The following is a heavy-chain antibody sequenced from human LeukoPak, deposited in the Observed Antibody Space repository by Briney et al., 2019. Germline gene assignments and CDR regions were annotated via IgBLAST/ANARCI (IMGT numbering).Heavy chain of an antibody. Sequence: GRSLSLSCAASGFPFSSYAMHWVRPAPGKGLVWVAVISYDGSNKYYSDSVKGRFTISRDNSKNTLYLQMNSLRAEDTAVYYCTKQLVPNYFDYWGQGTLVTVSS. J-gene: IGHJ4*02. D-gene: IGHD6-6*01. CDR3: TKQLVPNYFDY. CDR1: GFPFSSYA. CDR2: ISYDGSNK. V-gene: IGHV3-30-3*01.